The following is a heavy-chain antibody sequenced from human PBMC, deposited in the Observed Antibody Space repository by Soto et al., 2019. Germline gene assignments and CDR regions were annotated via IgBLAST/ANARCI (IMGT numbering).Heavy chain of an antibody. CDR1: GFTFSSHG. V-gene: IGHV3-30*18. J-gene: IGHJ4*02. D-gene: IGHD2-2*01. Sequence: VGSLRLSCAASGFTFSSHGMHWVRQAPGKGVEWVTVISYDGSNKYYADSVRGRFTISRDNSKNTLYLQMNSLRVEDTAVYYCVKERMEQYQVLPFFEYWGQGTLVTVS. CDR2: ISYDGSNK. CDR3: VKERMEQYQVLPFFEY.